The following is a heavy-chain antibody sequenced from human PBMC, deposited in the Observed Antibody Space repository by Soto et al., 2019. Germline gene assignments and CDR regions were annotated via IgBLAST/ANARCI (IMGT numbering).Heavy chain of an antibody. CDR1: GFTFSSYS. Sequence: EVQLVESGGGLVKPGGSLRLSCAASGFTFSSYSMNWVRQAPGKGLEWVSSISSSSSYIYYADSVKGRFTISRDNAKNSLYLQMNSLRAEDKAVYYCAREIAAAGRYWGQGTLVTVSS. CDR2: ISSSSSYI. J-gene: IGHJ4*02. D-gene: IGHD6-13*01. V-gene: IGHV3-21*01. CDR3: AREIAAAGRY.